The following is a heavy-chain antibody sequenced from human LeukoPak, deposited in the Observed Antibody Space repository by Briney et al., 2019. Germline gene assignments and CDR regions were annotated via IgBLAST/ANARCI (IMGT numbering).Heavy chain of an antibody. CDR1: GYTFTSYG. Sequence: ASVTVSCKASGYTFTSYGISWVRQAPGQGLEWMGWISAYNGNTNYAQKLQGRVTMTTDTSTSTAYMELRSLRSDDTAVYYCARGGYYDNSGYYCAYWGQGTLVTVSS. CDR3: ARGGYYDNSGYYCAY. V-gene: IGHV1-18*01. CDR2: ISAYNGNT. D-gene: IGHD3-22*01. J-gene: IGHJ4*02.